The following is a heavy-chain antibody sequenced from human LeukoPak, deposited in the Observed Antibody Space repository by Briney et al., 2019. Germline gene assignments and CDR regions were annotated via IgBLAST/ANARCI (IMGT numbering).Heavy chain of an antibody. D-gene: IGHD3-22*01. CDR3: ASSRYDSSGYYGIIAY. CDR2: ITRSSNYI. CDR1: GFTFSSYS. Sequence: GGSLRLSCVASGFTFSSYSMNWVRQAPGKGLEWVSSITRSSNYIYYADSVKGRFTISRDNAKNSLYLQMNSLRAEDTAVYYCASSRYDSSGYYGIIAYWGQGTLVTVSS. V-gene: IGHV3-21*01. J-gene: IGHJ4*02.